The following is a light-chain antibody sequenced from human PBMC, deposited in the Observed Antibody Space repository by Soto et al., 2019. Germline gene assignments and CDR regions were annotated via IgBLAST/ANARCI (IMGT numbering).Light chain of an antibody. J-gene: IGLJ2*01. CDR2: EVT. Sequence: QSVLTQPASVSGSPGQSITISCTGTTSDIGGYNYVSWYQQLPGKAPKVMIYEVTNRPSGVSHRFSGSKSGNTASLTISGLQAEDEADYYCSSYTSSTTLVFGGGTKLTVL. CDR1: TSDIGGYNY. V-gene: IGLV2-14*03. CDR3: SSYTSSTTLV.